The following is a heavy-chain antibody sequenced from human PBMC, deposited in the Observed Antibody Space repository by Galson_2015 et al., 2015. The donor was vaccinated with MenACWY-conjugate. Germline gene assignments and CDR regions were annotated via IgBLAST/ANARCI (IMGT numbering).Heavy chain of an antibody. D-gene: IGHD1-26*01. J-gene: IGHJ4*02. V-gene: IGHV3-74*01. CDR2: IDPDGSTT. Sequence: SLRLSCAPSGFTFSTYWMHWVRQAPGKGLEWVWRIDPDGSTTDYAESMKGRFTISRDNAKNTLFLQIHSLRVEDTAVYYCATAGSYRFDYWGQGALVTVSS. CDR3: ATAGSYRFDY. CDR1: GFTFSTYW.